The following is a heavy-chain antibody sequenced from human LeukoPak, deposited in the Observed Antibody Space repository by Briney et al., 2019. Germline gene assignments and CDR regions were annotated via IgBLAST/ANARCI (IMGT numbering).Heavy chain of an antibody. CDR3: AREHSSGYYYFDY. V-gene: IGHV3-30*04. CDR1: GFTLSSYA. Sequence: GRSLRLSCAASGFTLSSYAIHWVRQAPGKGLEWVAVMSYDGSNKYYADPVKGRFTISSENSKNTLYLQMNGLRAEDTAVYYCAREHSSGYYYFDYWGQGTLVTVSS. J-gene: IGHJ4*02. CDR2: MSYDGSNK. D-gene: IGHD6-19*01.